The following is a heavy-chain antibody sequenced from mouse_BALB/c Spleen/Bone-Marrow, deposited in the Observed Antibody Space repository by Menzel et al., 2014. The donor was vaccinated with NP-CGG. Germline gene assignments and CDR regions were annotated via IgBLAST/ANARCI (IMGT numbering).Heavy chain of an antibody. D-gene: IGHD4-1*01. V-gene: IGHV5-9*02. J-gene: IGHJ2*01. CDR2: ISSGGSYT. CDR3: ARPLTGAYFDY. CDR1: GFAFSSYD. Sequence: EVMLVESGGGLVKPGGSLKLSCAASGFAFSSYDMSWVRQTPEKRLEWVATISSGGSYTYYPDGVKGRFTISRDNARNTLYLQMSSLRSEDTALYCCARPLTGAYFDYWGQGTTLTVSS.